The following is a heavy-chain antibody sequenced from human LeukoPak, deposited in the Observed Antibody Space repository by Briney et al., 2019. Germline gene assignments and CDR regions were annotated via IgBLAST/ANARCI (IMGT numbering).Heavy chain of an antibody. CDR2: INHSGST. Sequence: PPETLSLTCAVYGGSFSGYYWSWIRQPPGKGLEWIGEINHSGSTNYNPSLKSRVTISVDTSKNQFSLKLSSVTAADTAVYYCASLQKYYDFWSGYPDAFDIWGQGTMVTVSS. V-gene: IGHV4-34*01. D-gene: IGHD3-3*01. CDR3: ASLQKYYDFWSGYPDAFDI. J-gene: IGHJ3*02. CDR1: GGSFSGYY.